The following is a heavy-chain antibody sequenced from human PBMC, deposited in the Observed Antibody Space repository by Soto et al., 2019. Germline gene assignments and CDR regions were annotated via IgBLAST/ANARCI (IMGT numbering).Heavy chain of an antibody. J-gene: IGHJ6*02. CDR1: GFTLGDYS. CDR3: ARRGDYYYYYAMDV. Sequence: GGSLRLSCAASGFTLGDYSMNWVRQAPGKGLEWVSYIGSSGSPIYYADSVKGRFTISRDNAESSLYLQMSSLRDEDTAVYYCARRGDYYYYYAMDVWGQGTTVTVSS. D-gene: IGHD4-17*01. CDR2: IGSSGSPI. V-gene: IGHV3-48*02.